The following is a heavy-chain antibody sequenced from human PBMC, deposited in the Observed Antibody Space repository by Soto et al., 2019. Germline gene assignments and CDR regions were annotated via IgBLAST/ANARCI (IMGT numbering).Heavy chain of an antibody. J-gene: IGHJ6*02. V-gene: IGHV4-39*01. CDR2: IYYSGST. CDR3: ARHDNLWFGGSGYGMDV. CDR1: GGSISSSSYY. D-gene: IGHD3-10*01. Sequence: NPSETLSLTCTVSGGSISSSSYYWGWIRQPPGKGLEWIGSIYYSGSTYYNPSLKSRVTISVDTSKNQFSLKLSSVTAADTAVYYCARHDNLWFGGSGYGMDVWGQGTTVTVSS.